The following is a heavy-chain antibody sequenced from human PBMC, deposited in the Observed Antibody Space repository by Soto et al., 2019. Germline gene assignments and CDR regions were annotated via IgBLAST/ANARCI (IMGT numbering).Heavy chain of an antibody. CDR3: ARLLMVYVTLPGLFYP. D-gene: IGHD2-8*01. CDR1: GFTFSSYS. CDR2: ISSSSSYI. Sequence: EVQLVESGGGLGKPGGSLRLSCAASGFTFSSYSMNWVRQAPGKGLEWVSSISSSSSYIYYADSVKGRFTISRDNAKNSLYMQMNSLRAEDTAVYYCARLLMVYVTLPGLFYPWGQGTLVTV. J-gene: IGHJ5*02. V-gene: IGHV3-21*01.